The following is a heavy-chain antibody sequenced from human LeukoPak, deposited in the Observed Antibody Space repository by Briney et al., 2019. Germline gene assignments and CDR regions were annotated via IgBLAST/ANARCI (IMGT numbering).Heavy chain of an antibody. D-gene: IGHD4-17*01. Sequence: GGSLRLSCAASGFTFTNYAMTWVRQAPGKGLEWVSSIKASGDGTYYADSVKGRFTISRDNYRNSLYLQMNSLRTEDTAVYYCGRDPNGDYVGAFDFQRWGQGTLVTVPS. CDR2: IKASGDGT. CDR3: GRDPNGDYVGAFDFQR. CDR1: GFTFTNYA. J-gene: IGHJ1*01. V-gene: IGHV3-23*01.